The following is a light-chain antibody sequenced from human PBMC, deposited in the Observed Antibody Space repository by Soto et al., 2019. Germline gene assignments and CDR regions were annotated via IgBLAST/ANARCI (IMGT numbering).Light chain of an antibody. CDR1: SSNIGNNY. Sequence: QSVLTQPPSVSAAPGQTVTISCSGSSSNIGNNYLSWYQQLPGTAPKLLVYDNNKRPSRIPDRFSGSKSGTSATLGITGLQTGDEADYYCGTWDSSLSAVVFGGGTKLTVL. CDR2: DNN. V-gene: IGLV1-51*01. J-gene: IGLJ2*01. CDR3: GTWDSSLSAVV.